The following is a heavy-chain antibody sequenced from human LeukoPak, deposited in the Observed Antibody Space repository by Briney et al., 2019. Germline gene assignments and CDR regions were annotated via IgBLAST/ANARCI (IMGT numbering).Heavy chain of an antibody. Sequence: PGRSLRLSCAASGFTFSRYWMSWVRQAPGEGLEWVANIKQDGTEKYYMDSVKGRFSISRDNAKNSLYLQMNALRAEDTAVYYCARDVRPDYWGRGTLVTVST. J-gene: IGHJ4*02. CDR2: IKQDGTEK. D-gene: IGHD6-6*01. CDR1: GFTFSRYW. V-gene: IGHV3-7*04. CDR3: ARDVRPDY.